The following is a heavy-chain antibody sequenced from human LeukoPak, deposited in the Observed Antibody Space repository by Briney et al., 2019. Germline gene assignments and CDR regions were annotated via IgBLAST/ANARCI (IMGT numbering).Heavy chain of an antibody. CDR1: GGSISSSSYY. CDR3: ARGRDGYNFLNRGEYYYFDY. D-gene: IGHD5-24*01. V-gene: IGHV4-39*01. CDR2: IYYSGST. J-gene: IGHJ4*02. Sequence: SETLSLTCTVSGGSISSSSYYWGWIRQPPGKGLEWIGSIYYSGSTYYNPSLKSRVTISVDTSKNQFSLKLNSVTAADTAVYYCARGRDGYNFLNRGEYYYFDYWGQGTLVTVSS.